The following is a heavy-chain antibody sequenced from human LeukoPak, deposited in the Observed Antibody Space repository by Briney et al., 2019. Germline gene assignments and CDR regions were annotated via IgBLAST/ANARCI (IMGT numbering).Heavy chain of an antibody. CDR2: ISNSGSST. J-gene: IGHJ2*01. Sequence: GGSLRLSCAASGFTFTSYEMNWVRQAPGKGLEWLSYISNSGSSTYYADSVKGRLTISRDNARNSLSLQMNSLRAEDTAVYYCARVGAKGGWYFDLWGRGTLVTVSS. CDR1: GFTFTSYE. D-gene: IGHD3-10*01. V-gene: IGHV3-48*03. CDR3: ARVGAKGGWYFDL.